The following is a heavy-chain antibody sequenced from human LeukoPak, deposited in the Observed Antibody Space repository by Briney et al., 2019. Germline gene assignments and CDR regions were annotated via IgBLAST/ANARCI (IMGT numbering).Heavy chain of an antibody. CDR3: ARVGNDYDSSGLWDPFGY. CDR2: IYYSGFT. V-gene: IGHV4-59*01. J-gene: IGHJ4*02. CDR1: GGSLSIYY. Sequence: SETLSLTCTVSGGSLSIYYWSWIRQPPGKGLEWIGDIYYSGFTNYNPSLQSRVTISVDTSKNQFTLKLSSVTAADTGVYYCARVGNDYDSSGLWDPFGYWGQGTLVTVSS. D-gene: IGHD3-22*01.